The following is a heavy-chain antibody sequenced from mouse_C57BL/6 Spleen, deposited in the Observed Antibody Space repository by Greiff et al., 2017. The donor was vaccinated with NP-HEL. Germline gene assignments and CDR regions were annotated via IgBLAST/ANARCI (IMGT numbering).Heavy chain of an antibody. V-gene: IGHV1-26*01. J-gene: IGHJ2*01. CDR1: GYTFTDYY. CDR2: INPNNGGT. D-gene: IGHD2-2*01. CDR3: ARSRYGYDEGGFDY. Sequence: EVQLQQSGPELVKPGASVKISCKASGYTFTDYYMNWVKQSHGKSLEWIGDINPNNGGTSYNQKFKGKATLTVDKSSSTAYMELRSLTSEDSAVYYCARSRYGYDEGGFDYWGQGTTLTVSS.